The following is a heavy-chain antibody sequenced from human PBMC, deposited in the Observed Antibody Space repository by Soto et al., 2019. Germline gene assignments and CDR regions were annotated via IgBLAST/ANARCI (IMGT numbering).Heavy chain of an antibody. V-gene: IGHV3-23*01. Sequence: GGSLRLSCAASGFTFSSYAMSWVRQAPGKGLEWVSAISGIGHSTYYGDSVKGRFTISRDNSKNTLYLQMNSLRAEDTAVYYCAKRIMATIGHFDSWGQGTLVTSPQ. D-gene: IGHD5-12*01. CDR2: ISGIGHST. CDR1: GFTFSSYA. CDR3: AKRIMATIGHFDS. J-gene: IGHJ4*02.